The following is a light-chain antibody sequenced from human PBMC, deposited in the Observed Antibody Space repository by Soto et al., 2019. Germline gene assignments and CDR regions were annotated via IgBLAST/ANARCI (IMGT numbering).Light chain of an antibody. Sequence: EIVLTQSPGTLSLSPGERATLSCRASQSVSNNLAWYQQKPGQAPRLLIYGASTRATGIPARFSGSGSGTEFTLTISSLQSEDFAVYYCQQYNNWPWTFGQGTKVDIK. J-gene: IGKJ1*01. CDR1: QSVSNN. CDR2: GAS. V-gene: IGKV3-15*01. CDR3: QQYNNWPWT.